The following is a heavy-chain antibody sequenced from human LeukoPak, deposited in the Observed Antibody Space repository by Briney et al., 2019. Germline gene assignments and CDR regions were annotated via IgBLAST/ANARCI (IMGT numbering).Heavy chain of an antibody. J-gene: IGHJ4*02. V-gene: IGHV3-21*01. CDR3: ARDWGELLGGYFDY. CDR2: ISSSSSYI. CDR1: GFTFSSYS. D-gene: IGHD1-26*01. Sequence: GGSLRLSCAASGFTFSSYSMNWVRQAPGKGLEWVSSISSSSSYIYYADSVKGRFTISRDNAKNSLYPQMNSLRAEDTAVYYCARDWGELLGGYFDYWGQGTLVTVSS.